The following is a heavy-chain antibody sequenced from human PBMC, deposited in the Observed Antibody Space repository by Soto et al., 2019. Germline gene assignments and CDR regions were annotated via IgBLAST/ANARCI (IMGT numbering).Heavy chain of an antibody. CDR2: INPNSGGT. CDR3: ARMRTAMVDYYYYGMDV. D-gene: IGHD5-18*01. V-gene: IGHV1-2*02. Sequence: ASVKVSCKTSGYSFTGYYIHWVRQAPGQGLEWMGWINPNSGGTNYAQKFQGRVTMTRDTSISTAYMELSRLRSDDTAVYYCARMRTAMVDYYYYGMDVWGQGTTVTVSS. J-gene: IGHJ6*02. CDR1: GYSFTGYY.